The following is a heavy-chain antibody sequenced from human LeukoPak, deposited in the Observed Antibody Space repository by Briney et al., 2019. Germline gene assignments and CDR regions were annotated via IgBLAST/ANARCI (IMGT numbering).Heavy chain of an antibody. CDR2: ISWNSGSI. CDR1: GFTFDDYA. J-gene: IGHJ3*02. CDR3: AKDTSGYDNFDAFDI. V-gene: IGHV3-9*01. D-gene: IGHD5-12*01. Sequence: PGRSLRLSCAASGFTFDDYAMHWVRQAPGEGLEWVSGISWNSGSIGYTDSVKGRFTISRDNAKNSLYLQMNSLRAEDTALYYCAKDTSGYDNFDAFDIWGQGKMVTVSS.